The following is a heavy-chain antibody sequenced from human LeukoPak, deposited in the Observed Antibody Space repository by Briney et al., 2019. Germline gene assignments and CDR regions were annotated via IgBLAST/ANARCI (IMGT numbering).Heavy chain of an antibody. Sequence: SETLSLTCTVSGGSISSSSYYWGWIRQPPGKGLEWIGSIYYSGSTYYSPSLKSRVTISVDTSKNQFSLKLSSVTAADTAVYYCARGSSSGWYGGWFDPWGQGTLVTVSS. V-gene: IGHV4-39*01. CDR3: ARGSSSGWYGGWFDP. CDR2: IYYSGST. CDR1: GGSISSSSYY. D-gene: IGHD6-19*01. J-gene: IGHJ5*02.